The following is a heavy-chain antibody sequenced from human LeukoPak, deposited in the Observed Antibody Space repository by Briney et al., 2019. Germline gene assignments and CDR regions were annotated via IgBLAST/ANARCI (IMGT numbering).Heavy chain of an antibody. D-gene: IGHD3-10*01. CDR3: ASSRLLWFGESRLFDY. Sequence: GGSLRLSCAASGFTFSSYSMNWVRQAPGKGLEWVSSISSSSSYIYYADSVKGRFTISRDNAKNSLYLQMNSLRAEDTAVYYCASSRLLWFGESRLFDYWGQGTLVTVSS. V-gene: IGHV3-21*01. J-gene: IGHJ4*02. CDR1: GFTFSSYS. CDR2: ISSSSSYI.